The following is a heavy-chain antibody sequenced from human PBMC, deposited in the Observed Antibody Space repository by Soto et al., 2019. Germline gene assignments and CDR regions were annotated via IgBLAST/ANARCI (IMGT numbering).Heavy chain of an antibody. J-gene: IGHJ4*02. CDR3: AKVQEFCGFNCYIVDS. Sequence: PGGSLRLSCVASGFTFSNSAMSWVRHVPGKGLEWAAGISSSGGRTNYADSVKGRFTISRGNSKDTLYLQMNSLRAEDTALYYCAKVQEFCGFNCYIVDSWGQGVLVTVSS. CDR1: GFTFSNSA. CDR2: ISSSGGRT. V-gene: IGHV3-23*01. D-gene: IGHD2-21*02.